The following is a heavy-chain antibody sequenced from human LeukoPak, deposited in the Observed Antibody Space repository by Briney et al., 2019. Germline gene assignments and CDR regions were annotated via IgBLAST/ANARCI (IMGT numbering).Heavy chain of an antibody. J-gene: IGHJ4*02. CDR1: GFTFSSFA. V-gene: IGHV3-23*01. CDR3: AKSGLNRFDY. Sequence: GGSLRLSCAASGFTFSSFAMSWVRQAPGKGLEWVSGISGSGGGSTYYADSVKGRFSISRDNSKNTLYLQMNSLRAEDTAVYFCAKSGLNRFDYWGQGTLATVSS. D-gene: IGHD2-15*01. CDR2: ISGSGGGST.